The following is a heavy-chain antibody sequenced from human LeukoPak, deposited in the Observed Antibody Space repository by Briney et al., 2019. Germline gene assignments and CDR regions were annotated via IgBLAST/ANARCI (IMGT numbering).Heavy chain of an antibody. J-gene: IGHJ6*02. CDR3: ARRGGYSYGFSGRYYYYGMDV. V-gene: IGHV5-51*01. CDR2: IYPGDSDT. Sequence: GESLKISCKGSGYSFTSYWIGWVRQMPGKGLEWMGIIYPGDSDTRYSPSFQGQVTISADKSISTAYLQWSSLKASDTAMYYCARRGGYSYGFSGRYYYYGMDVWGQGTTVTVSS. D-gene: IGHD5-18*01. CDR1: GYSFTSYW.